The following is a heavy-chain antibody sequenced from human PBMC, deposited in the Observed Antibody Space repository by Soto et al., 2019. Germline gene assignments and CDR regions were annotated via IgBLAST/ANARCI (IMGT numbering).Heavy chain of an antibody. D-gene: IGHD6-19*01. Sequence: QVQLQESGPGLVKPSETLSLTCTVSGGSVSSGSYYWSWIRQPPGKGLEWIGYIYYSGSNNYNPSLRSRVTISVDTSKNQFSLKLSSVTAADTAVYYCARGIEGWYQGRSYYGMDVWGQGTTVTVSS. J-gene: IGHJ6*02. CDR3: ARGIEGWYQGRSYYGMDV. V-gene: IGHV4-61*01. CDR2: IYYSGSN. CDR1: GGSVSSGSYY.